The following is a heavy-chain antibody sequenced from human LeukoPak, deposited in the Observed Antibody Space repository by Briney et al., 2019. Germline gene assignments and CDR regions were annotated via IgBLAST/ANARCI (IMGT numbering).Heavy chain of an antibody. Sequence: GGSLRLSCVGTGFNFGSYVMSWGRQAAGKGLGWVSVFSGSGHSTYYAESVKGRFTISRDNSKNTLYLQINSLRAEDTAVYYCAQPKVPSARRFDYWGQGTLVTVSS. CDR1: GFNFGSYV. J-gene: IGHJ4*02. D-gene: IGHD2-2*01. V-gene: IGHV3-23*01. CDR2: FSGSGHST. CDR3: AQPKVPSARRFDY.